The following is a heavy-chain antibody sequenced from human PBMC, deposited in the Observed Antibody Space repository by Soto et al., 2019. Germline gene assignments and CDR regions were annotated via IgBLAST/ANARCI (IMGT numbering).Heavy chain of an antibody. CDR3: AKDDPYGGWYFYL. CDR1: GFTFNSYA. Sequence: EVQLLESGGGLVQPGESLRLSCAASGFTFNSYAMSWVRQAPGKGLEWVSTISSSGGSTFYADSVKGRLTISRDNSKNTLYRPMNSLRAEDTAVYYCAKDDPYGGWYFYLWGRGALVTVSS. V-gene: IGHV3-23*01. D-gene: IGHD4-17*01. CDR2: ISSSGGST. J-gene: IGHJ2*01.